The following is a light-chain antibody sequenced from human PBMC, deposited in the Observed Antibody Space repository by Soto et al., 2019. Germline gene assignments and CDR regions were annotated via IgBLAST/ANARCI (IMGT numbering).Light chain of an antibody. CDR1: SSNIGAGYD. J-gene: IGLJ1*01. CDR2: GNS. Sequence: QSVLTQPPSVSGAPGQRVTISCTGGSSNIGAGYDVNWYQQLPGTAPKFLIYGNSIRPSGVPDRFSGSKSGTSASLAITGLQAEDEADYYCQSYDSSRAYVFGTGTKLTVL. V-gene: IGLV1-40*01. CDR3: QSYDSSRAYV.